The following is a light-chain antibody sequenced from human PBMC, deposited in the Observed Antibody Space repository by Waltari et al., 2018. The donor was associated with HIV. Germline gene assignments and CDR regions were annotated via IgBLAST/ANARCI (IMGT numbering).Light chain of an antibody. CDR3: SSYAGSNRV. CDR1: SSDVGGSTY. CDR2: EVS. J-gene: IGLJ3*02. Sequence: QSALTQPPSASGSPGQSVTIPCTGTSSDVGGSTYVSWYQQHPGKAPKLMIYEVSKRPSGVPDRFSGSKSGNTASLTVSGLQAEDEADYYCSSYAGSNRVFGGGTKLTVL. V-gene: IGLV2-8*01.